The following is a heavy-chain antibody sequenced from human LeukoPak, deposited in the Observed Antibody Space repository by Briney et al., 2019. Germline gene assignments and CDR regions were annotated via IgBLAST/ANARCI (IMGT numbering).Heavy chain of an antibody. J-gene: IGHJ5*02. CDR3: AREPADSAGATGRFLP. CDR2: IIPIFGTA. Sequence: SVKVSCKASGGTFSSYAISWVRQAPGQGLEWMGGIIPIFGTANYAQKFQGRVTITADESTSTAYMELSSLRSEDTAVYYCAREPADSAGATGRFLPWGQGTLVTVSS. V-gene: IGHV1-69*01. CDR1: GGTFSSYA. D-gene: IGHD1-26*01.